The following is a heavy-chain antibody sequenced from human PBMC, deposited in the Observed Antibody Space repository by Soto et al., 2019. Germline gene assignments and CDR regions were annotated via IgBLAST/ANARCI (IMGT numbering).Heavy chain of an antibody. V-gene: IGHV3-7*01. CDR1: GFIFNNYW. CDR2: IKPDGSEK. J-gene: IGHJ4*02. Sequence: EVQLVESGGGLVQPGGSLRLSCAASGFIFNNYWMSWVRQAPGKGLEWVANIKPDGSEKNYVDSVKGRFTISRDNAKNSLDLHMNSLTAEVTAVYYCASVAIWGQGTLVTVSS. CDR3: ASVAI. D-gene: IGHD5-12*01.